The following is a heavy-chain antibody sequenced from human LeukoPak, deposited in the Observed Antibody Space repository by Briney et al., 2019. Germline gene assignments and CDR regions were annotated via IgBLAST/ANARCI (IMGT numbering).Heavy chain of an antibody. CDR3: AKVGRGYCSSTSCYGLGD. D-gene: IGHD2-2*01. V-gene: IGHV3-30*02. CDR2: IRHDGNNK. Sequence: PGGSLRLSCAASGFTFSYYGMHWVRQAPGKGLEWVAFIRHDGNNKYYADSVKGRFTISRDNCKNTLYLQMNSLRAEDTAVYYCAKVGRGYCSSTSCYGLGDWGQGTLVTVSS. J-gene: IGHJ4*02. CDR1: GFTFSYYG.